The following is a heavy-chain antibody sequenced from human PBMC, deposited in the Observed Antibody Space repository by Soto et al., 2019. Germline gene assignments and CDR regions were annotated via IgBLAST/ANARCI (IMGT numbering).Heavy chain of an antibody. CDR1: GFTFSSYG. J-gene: IGHJ4*02. CDR3: AKEGDGYTYPRESYFDY. CDR2: ISYDGSNK. Sequence: QVQLVEPGGGVVQPGRSLRLSCAASGFTFSSYGMHWVRQAPGKGLEWVAVISYDGSNKYYADSVKGRFTISRDNSKNTLYLQMNSLRAEDTAVYYCAKEGDGYTYPRESYFDYWGQGTLVTVSS. D-gene: IGHD5-12*01. V-gene: IGHV3-30*18.